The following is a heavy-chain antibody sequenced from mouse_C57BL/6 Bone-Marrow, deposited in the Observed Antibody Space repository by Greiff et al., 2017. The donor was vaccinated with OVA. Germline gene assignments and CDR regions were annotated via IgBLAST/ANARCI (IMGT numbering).Heavy chain of an antibody. V-gene: IGHV1-81*01. Sequence: VQLQQSGAELARPGASVKLSCKASGYTFTSYGISWVKQRTGQGLEWIGKIYPRSGNTYYNEKFKGKATLTADKSSSTAYMELRSLTSEDSAVYFCAGITTVVALNWYFDVWGTGTTVTVSS. CDR3: AGITTVVALNWYFDV. J-gene: IGHJ1*03. D-gene: IGHD1-1*01. CDR1: GYTFTSYG. CDR2: IYPRSGNT.